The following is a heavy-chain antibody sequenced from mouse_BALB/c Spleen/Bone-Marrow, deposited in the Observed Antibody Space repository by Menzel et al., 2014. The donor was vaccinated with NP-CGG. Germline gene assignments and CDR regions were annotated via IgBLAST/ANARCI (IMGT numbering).Heavy chain of an antibody. Sequence: QVQLKQSGPGLVAPSQSLSITCTVSGFSLTTYGVHWVRQPPGKGLEWLGVIWAGGSTNYTSALMSRLSISKDNSKSQVSLKMNSLQTDDTAMYYCARGVRHFDYWGQGTTLTVSS. CDR3: ARGVRHFDY. CDR2: IWAGGST. J-gene: IGHJ2*01. CDR1: GFSLTTYG. V-gene: IGHV2-9*02.